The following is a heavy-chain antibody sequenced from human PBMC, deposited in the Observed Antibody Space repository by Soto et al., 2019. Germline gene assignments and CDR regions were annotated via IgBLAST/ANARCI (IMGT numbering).Heavy chain of an antibody. D-gene: IGHD6-19*01. V-gene: IGHV3-33*01. CDR3: ARDGQWLPRDGLRSSYYFDY. CDR1: GFNFSSYV. CDR2: IWYDGGNK. Sequence: QVQLVESGGGVVQPGRSLRLSCAASGFNFSSYVMHWVRQAPGKGLEWVAVIWYDGGNKYYADSVKGRFTISRDNPKNTLYLQMNSLRAEDTAVYYCARDGQWLPRDGLRSSYYFDYWGQGTLVTFSS. J-gene: IGHJ4*02.